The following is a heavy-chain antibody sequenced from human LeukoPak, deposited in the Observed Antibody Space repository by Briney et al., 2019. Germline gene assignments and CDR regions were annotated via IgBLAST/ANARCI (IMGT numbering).Heavy chain of an antibody. CDR1: GYTFTSYD. J-gene: IGHJ5*02. CDR3: ARGPYCSSTSCYTGNWFDP. D-gene: IGHD2-2*02. Sequence: ASVKVSCKASGYTFTSYDINWVRQATGQGLEWVGWMNPNSGNTGYAQKFQGRVTMTRNTSISTAYMELSSLRSEDTAVYYCARGPYCSSTSCYTGNWFDPWGQGTLVTVSS. V-gene: IGHV1-8*01. CDR2: MNPNSGNT.